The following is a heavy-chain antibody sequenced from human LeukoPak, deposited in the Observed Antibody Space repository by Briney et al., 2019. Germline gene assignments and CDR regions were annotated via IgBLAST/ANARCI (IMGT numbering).Heavy chain of an antibody. D-gene: IGHD1-14*01. CDR3: AREVKGPDGWFDT. J-gene: IGHJ5*02. V-gene: IGHV4-61*02. CDR2: ICTSGST. Sequence: PSQTLSLTCTVSGGSISSASHYWSWIRQPAGKGLEWIGRICTSGSTNYNPSLKSRVTISVDTSKNQFSLKLSSVAAADTAVYYCAREVKGPDGWFDTWGQGTLVTVSS. CDR1: GGSISSASHY.